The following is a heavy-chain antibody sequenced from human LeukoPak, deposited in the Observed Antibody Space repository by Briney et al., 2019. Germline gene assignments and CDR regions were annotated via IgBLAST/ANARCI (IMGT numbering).Heavy chain of an antibody. Sequence: PGGSLRLSCAASGFTFSTYSMTWVRQAPGKGLEWVSLIYSDARTYYADSVKGRFTISRDTSRNTLYLQMNSLRAEDTAVYYCARGATGYSYGSRSDYWGQGTLVTVSS. CDR3: ARGATGYSYGSRSDY. CDR2: IYSDART. V-gene: IGHV3-53*01. CDR1: GFTFSTYS. D-gene: IGHD5-18*01. J-gene: IGHJ4*02.